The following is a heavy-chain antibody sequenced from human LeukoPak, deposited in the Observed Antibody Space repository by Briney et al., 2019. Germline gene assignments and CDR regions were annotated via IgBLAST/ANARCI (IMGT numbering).Heavy chain of an antibody. J-gene: IGHJ3*02. CDR3: ARDRGYAPDTFDI. Sequence: GASVKVSCKASGYTFTSYGTSWVRQAPGQGLEWMGWITPYNGNTNYAQKLQGRVTMTIDTSKGTAYMELRGLRSDDTAVSYCARDRGYAPDTFDIWGQGTMVTVSS. CDR2: ITPYNGNT. D-gene: IGHD6-25*01. CDR1: GYTFTSYG. V-gene: IGHV1-18*01.